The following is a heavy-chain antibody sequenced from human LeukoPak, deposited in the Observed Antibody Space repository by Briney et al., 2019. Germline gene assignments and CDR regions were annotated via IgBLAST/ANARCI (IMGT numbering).Heavy chain of an antibody. D-gene: IGHD4-17*01. V-gene: IGHV3-33*01. J-gene: IGHJ4*02. CDR1: GFTFSSYG. CDR3: ARALYGDYVGVDY. Sequence: GSLRLSCAASGFTFSSYGMHWVRQAPGKGLEWVAVIWYDGSNKYYADSVKGRLTISRDNSKNTLYLQMNSLRAGDTAVYYCARALYGDYVGVDYWGQGTLVTVSS. CDR2: IWYDGSNK.